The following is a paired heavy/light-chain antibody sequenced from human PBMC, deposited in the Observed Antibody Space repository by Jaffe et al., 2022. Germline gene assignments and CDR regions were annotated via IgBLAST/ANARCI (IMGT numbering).Heavy chain of an antibody. CDR2: IYHTGST. CDR3: AREGGQWLISYYFDY. Sequence: QVQLQESGPGLVKPSETLSLTCAVSGYSITSGYYWGWIRQAPGKGLEWIGTIYHTGSTYYNPSLKSRVTISVETSKNQFSLKLSSVTAADTAVYYCAREGGQWLISYYFDYWGQGTLVTVSS. CDR1: GYSITSGYY. D-gene: IGHD6-19*01. V-gene: IGHV4-38-2*02. J-gene: IGHJ4*02.
Light chain of an antibody. CDR2: DVS. Sequence: QSALTQPASVSGSPGQSITISCTGTSSDVGAYNYVSWYQQHPGKAPKLMIHDVSNRPSGVSNRFSGSKSGNTASLTISGLQAEDEADYYCSSYTSSSTLVFGGGTKLTVL. CDR1: SSDVGAYNY. V-gene: IGLV2-14*03. CDR3: SSYTSSSTLV. J-gene: IGLJ2*01.